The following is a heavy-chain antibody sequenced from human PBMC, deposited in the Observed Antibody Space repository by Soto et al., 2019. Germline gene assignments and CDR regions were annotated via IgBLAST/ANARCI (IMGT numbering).Heavy chain of an antibody. V-gene: IGHV1-18*01. CDR3: AREAVLMVYVSQKNYYYYGMDV. J-gene: IGHJ6*02. CDR1: GYTFTSYG. Sequence: ASVKVSCKASGYTFTSYGISWGRQAPGQGLEGMGWISAYNGNTNYAQKLQGRVTMTTDTSTSTAYMELRSLRSDDTAVYYCAREAVLMVYVSQKNYYYYGMDVWGQGTTVTVSS. D-gene: IGHD2-8*01. CDR2: ISAYNGNT.